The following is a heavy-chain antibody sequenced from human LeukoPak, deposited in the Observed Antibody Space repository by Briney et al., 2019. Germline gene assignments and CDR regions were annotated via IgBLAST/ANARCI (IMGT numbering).Heavy chain of an antibody. CDR1: GFTFSTYE. V-gene: IGHV3-48*03. Sequence: PGGSLRLSCAASGFTFSTYEMNWVRQAPGKGLEWVSYISSNGRTIYYADSVKGRFTISRDNSKNTLYLQMSSLRAEDTAVYYCVKVIDRQWLGVEDYWGQGTLVTVSS. D-gene: IGHD6-19*01. CDR2: ISSNGRTI. CDR3: VKVIDRQWLGVEDY. J-gene: IGHJ4*02.